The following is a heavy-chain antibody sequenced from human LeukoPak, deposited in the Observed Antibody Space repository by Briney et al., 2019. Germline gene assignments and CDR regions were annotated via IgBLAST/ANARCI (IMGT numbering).Heavy chain of an antibody. V-gene: IGHV4-59*08. CDR1: GGSISSYY. CDR3: ARQWELRGWFDP. D-gene: IGHD1-26*01. CDR2: IYYSGST. J-gene: IGHJ5*02. Sequence: SETLSLTCTVSGGSISSYYWSWIRRPPGKGLEWIGYIYYSGSTNYNPSLKSRVTISVDTSKNQFSLKLSSVTAADTAVYYCARQWELRGWFDPWGQGTLVTVSS.